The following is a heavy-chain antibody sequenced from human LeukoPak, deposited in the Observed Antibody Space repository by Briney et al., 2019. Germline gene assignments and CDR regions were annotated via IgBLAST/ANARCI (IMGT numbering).Heavy chain of an antibody. CDR1: GFTFSSYA. Sequence: GGSLRLSCSASGFTFSSYAMRWVRQAPGKGLEYISAISSDGDSTYLTDSVKGRFTISRDNSKNTLYLQMSSLRAEDTAMYYCVKDRVTWGTVCLDYWGQGTLVTVSS. D-gene: IGHD3-16*01. CDR2: ISSDGDST. J-gene: IGHJ4*02. CDR3: VKDRVTWGTVCLDY. V-gene: IGHV3-64D*06.